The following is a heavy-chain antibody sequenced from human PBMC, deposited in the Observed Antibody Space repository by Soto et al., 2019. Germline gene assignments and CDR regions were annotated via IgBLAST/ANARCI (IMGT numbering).Heavy chain of an antibody. CDR3: ASTLYYGSGSYLSPVYYGMDV. V-gene: IGHV3-21*01. CDR1: GFTFSSYS. D-gene: IGHD3-10*01. CDR2: ISSSSSYI. Sequence: GGSLRLSCAASGFTFSSYSMNWVRQAPGKGLEWVSSISSSSSYIYYADSVKGRFTISRDNAKNSLYLQMNSLRAEDTAVYYCASTLYYGSGSYLSPVYYGMDVWGQGTTVTVSS. J-gene: IGHJ6*02.